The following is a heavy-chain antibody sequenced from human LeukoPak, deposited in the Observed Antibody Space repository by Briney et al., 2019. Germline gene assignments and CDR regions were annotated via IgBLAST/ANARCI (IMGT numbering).Heavy chain of an antibody. CDR2: INTDGGST. V-gene: IGHV3-74*01. J-gene: IGHJ4*02. Sequence: PGGSLRLSCAASGFTLSTYWMHWVRHAPGKGLVWVSRINTDGGSTNYADSVKGRFTISRDNAKNTLYLQMNSLRAEDTAVYYCARSNRNNYGNFDYWGQGTLVTVSS. CDR3: ARSNRNNYGNFDY. D-gene: IGHD5-24*01. CDR1: GFTLSTYW.